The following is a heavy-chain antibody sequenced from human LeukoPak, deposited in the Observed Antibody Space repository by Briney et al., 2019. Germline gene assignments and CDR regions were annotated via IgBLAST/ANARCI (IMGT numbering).Heavy chain of an antibody. CDR1: GFTFSDYY. CDR3: ARDGGLHTNFDY. CDR2: ISSSGSTI. Sequence: GGSLRLSCAASGFTFSDYYMSWIRQAPGKGLEWVSYISSSGSTIYYADSVKGRFTTSRDNANNFLYLQMNSLRGEDTAVYYCARDGGLHTNFDYWGQGTLVTVSS. D-gene: IGHD2-15*01. J-gene: IGHJ4*02. V-gene: IGHV3-11*04.